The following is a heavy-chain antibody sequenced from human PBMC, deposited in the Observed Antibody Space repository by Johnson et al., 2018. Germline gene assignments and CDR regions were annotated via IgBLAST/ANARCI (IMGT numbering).Heavy chain of an antibody. CDR2: IWYDGSIK. J-gene: IGHJ3*02. CDR1: GFTFSSYG. Sequence: QVQLVQSGGGVVQPGRSLRLSCAASGFTFSSYGMHWVRQAPGKGLEWVAVIWYDGSIKYYADSVKGRFTTSRDNSKNTLYLQMNSLRAEDTAVSYGASPMYSRAAFDIWGQGTMVTVSS. CDR3: ASPMYSRAAFDI. D-gene: IGHD6-13*01. V-gene: IGHV3-33*01.